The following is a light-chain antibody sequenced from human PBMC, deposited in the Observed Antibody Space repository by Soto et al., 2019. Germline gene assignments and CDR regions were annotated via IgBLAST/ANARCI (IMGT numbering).Light chain of an antibody. V-gene: IGKV4-1*01. CDR2: WAS. Sequence: DIVMTQSPDSLAVSLGERATINCKSSQSVLYSSNNKTYLAWYQQKPGQPPQLLIYWASTRESGVTDRFSGSGSGTDFTLTISSLQAEDVAVYYCQQYYSTPWTFGQGTKVEIK. J-gene: IGKJ1*01. CDR1: QSVLYSSNNKTY. CDR3: QQYYSTPWT.